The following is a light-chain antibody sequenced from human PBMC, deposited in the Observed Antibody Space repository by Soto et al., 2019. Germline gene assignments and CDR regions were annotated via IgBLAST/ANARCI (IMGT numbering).Light chain of an antibody. CDR1: SSNIGAGYD. V-gene: IGLV1-40*01. Sequence: QPVLTPPPSVSGAPGQRVTISCTGSSSNIGAGYDVHWYQQLPGTAPKLLIYGNSNRPSGVPDRFSGSKSGTSASLAITGLRAEDEADYYCQSYDSSLSGYVFGTGTKLTVL. CDR2: GNS. CDR3: QSYDSSLSGYV. J-gene: IGLJ1*01.